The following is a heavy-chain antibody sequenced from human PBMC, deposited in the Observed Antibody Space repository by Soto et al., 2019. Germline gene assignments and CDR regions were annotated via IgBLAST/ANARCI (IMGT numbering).Heavy chain of an antibody. CDR3: ARDVSSSWYTPLHYYYYGMDV. CDR1: GFTFSSYG. J-gene: IGHJ6*02. CDR2: IWYDGSNK. D-gene: IGHD6-13*01. Sequence: QVQLVESGGGVVQPGRSLRLSCAASGFTFSSYGMHWVRQAPGKGLEWVAVIWYDGSNKYYADSVKGRFTISRDNSKNPLYLQMNSLRAEDTAVYYCARDVSSSWYTPLHYYYYGMDVWGQGTTVTVSS. V-gene: IGHV3-33*01.